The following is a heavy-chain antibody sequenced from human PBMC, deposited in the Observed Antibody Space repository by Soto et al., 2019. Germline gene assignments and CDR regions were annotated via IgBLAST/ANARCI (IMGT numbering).Heavy chain of an antibody. CDR3: ARDLGPLGKFGNNYGLDV. D-gene: IGHD3-10*01. V-gene: IGHV1-2*02. CDR1: AYPFTDYY. J-gene: IGHJ6*02. CDR2: INPNSGGT. Sequence: GXSVKVSCKASAYPFTDYYLHWVRQAPGQGLDWLGWINPNSGGTDYAQNLQGRVTITRDTSIMTAYLEVTSLTSDDTAIYYCARDLGPLGKFGNNYGLDVWGQGTTVTASS.